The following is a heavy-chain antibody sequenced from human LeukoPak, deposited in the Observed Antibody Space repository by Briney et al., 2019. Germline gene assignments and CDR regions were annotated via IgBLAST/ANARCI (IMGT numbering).Heavy chain of an antibody. D-gene: IGHD5-12*01. V-gene: IGHV4-59*01. CDR2: IYYSGST. CDR3: ASGYGTFDY. Sequence: KPSETLSLXCTVSGGSNSSYYWSWIRPPPGKGLEWIGYIYYSGSTNYNPSLKSRVTISVDTSKNQFSLKLSSVTAADTAVYYCASGYGTFDYWGQGTLVTVSS. CDR1: GGSNSSYY. J-gene: IGHJ4*02.